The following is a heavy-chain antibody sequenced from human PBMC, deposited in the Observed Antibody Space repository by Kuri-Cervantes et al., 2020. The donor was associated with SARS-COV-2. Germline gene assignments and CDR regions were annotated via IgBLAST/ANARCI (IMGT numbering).Heavy chain of an antibody. CDR3: ARVRDIVLMVDAIRGWFDP. Sequence: WGSLRLSCTVSGGSISSYYWSWIRQPPGKGLEWNGYIYYSGSTNYNPSPKSRVTISVDTSKNQFSLKLSSVPAAATAVYYCARVRDIVLMVDAIRGWFDPWGQGTLVTVSS. CDR1: GGSISSYY. CDR2: IYYSGST. J-gene: IGHJ5*02. D-gene: IGHD2-8*01. V-gene: IGHV4-59*12.